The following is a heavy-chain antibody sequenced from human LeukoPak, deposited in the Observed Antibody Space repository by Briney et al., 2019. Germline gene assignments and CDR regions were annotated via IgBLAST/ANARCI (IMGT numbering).Heavy chain of an antibody. Sequence: GGSLRLSCSSGGITFSSYSIHWVRQAPGKGLEWLTSITYDGSKKYYADSVRGRFTISRDNTNNTVHLQMNSLGPEDTAVYYCARWNFYGGSGLLHAFDYWGQGALVTVSA. V-gene: IGHV3-30*04. CDR2: ITYDGSKK. CDR3: ARWNFYGGSGLLHAFDY. CDR1: GITFSSYS. D-gene: IGHD4/OR15-4a*01. J-gene: IGHJ4*02.